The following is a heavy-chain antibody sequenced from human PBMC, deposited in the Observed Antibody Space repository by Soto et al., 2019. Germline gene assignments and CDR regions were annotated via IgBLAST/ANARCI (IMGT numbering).Heavy chain of an antibody. CDR1: GFTFSNYA. CDR3: AKNFIREMATANPFDY. V-gene: IGHV3-23*01. CDR2: LTASGGST. D-gene: IGHD5-18*01. Sequence: GGSLRLSCAASGFTFSNYAMSWVRQAPGKGLEWVSSLTASGGSTHYADSVKGRFTISRDNSKNTLYLQINSLRDEDTAVYYCAKNFIREMATANPFDYWGQGTLVTVS. J-gene: IGHJ4*02.